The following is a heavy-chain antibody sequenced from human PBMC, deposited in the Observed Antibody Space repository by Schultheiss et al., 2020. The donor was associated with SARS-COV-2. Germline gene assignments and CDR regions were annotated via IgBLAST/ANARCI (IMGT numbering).Heavy chain of an antibody. J-gene: IGHJ5*02. V-gene: IGHV4-59*01. Sequence: SQTLSFTCAVYGGSFSGYYWSWIRQPPGKGLEWIGYIYYSGSTNYNPSLKSRVTISVDTSKNQFSLKLSSVTSADTAVYYCARGRHQSDWFDPWGQGTLVTVSS. CDR3: ARGRHQSDWFDP. CDR2: IYYSGST. D-gene: IGHD2-2*01. CDR1: GGSFSGYY.